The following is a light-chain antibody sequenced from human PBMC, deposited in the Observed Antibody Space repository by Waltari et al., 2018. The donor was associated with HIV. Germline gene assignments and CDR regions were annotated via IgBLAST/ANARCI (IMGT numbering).Light chain of an antibody. V-gene: IGKV3D-15*01. Sequence: ELVMTQSPATLSVSPGERATLSCRASQSVRSHLAGYQQRPGQAPRLLIYGASTRATGVPAKFNGNGSGTEFTLTISSLQSEDFAVYYCQQYNDRPPWTFGQGTTVEIK. CDR1: QSVRSH. CDR3: QQYNDRPPWT. CDR2: GAS. J-gene: IGKJ1*01.